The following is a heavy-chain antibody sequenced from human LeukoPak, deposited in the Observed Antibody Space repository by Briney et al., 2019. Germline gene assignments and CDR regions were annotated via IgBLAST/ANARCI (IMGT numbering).Heavy chain of an antibody. Sequence: SETLSLTCGVFGESFTDYFWTWLRQSPGKGVEGLGEINDYTGNTNYNPSLNSRVSISLEKSKNQFSLELRSVTAADTAVYYCARGRIAKIVVVHSFHYGMDVWGQGTTVTVSS. J-gene: IGHJ6*02. V-gene: IGHV4-34*01. CDR1: GESFTDYF. CDR3: ARGRIAKIVVVHSFHYGMDV. D-gene: IGHD3-22*01. CDR2: INDYTGNT.